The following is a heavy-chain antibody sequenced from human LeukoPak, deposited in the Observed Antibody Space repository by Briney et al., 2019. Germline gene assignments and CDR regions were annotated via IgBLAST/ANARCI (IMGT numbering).Heavy chain of an antibody. CDR2: MNPNTGNT. CDR1: GYTFNSYD. CDR3: ARGGAGTYKRDGWFDP. V-gene: IGHV1-8*01. Sequence: GASVKVSCKASGYTFNSYDINWVRQATGQGLEWMGWMNPNTGNTGYGERFQGRVTMTRDNSISTAYMELNSLTSEDTAVYYCARGGAGTYKRDGWFDPWGQGTLVTVSS. D-gene: IGHD3-10*01. J-gene: IGHJ5*02.